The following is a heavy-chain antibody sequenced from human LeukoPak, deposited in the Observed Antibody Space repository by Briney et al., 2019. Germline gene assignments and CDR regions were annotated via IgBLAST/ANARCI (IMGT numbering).Heavy chain of an antibody. CDR3: ATDRSSDHYYYYMDV. CDR1: GYTFTGYF. Sequence: ASVKVSCKASGYTFTGYFIHWVRQAPGKGLEWMGGFDPEDGETIYAQKFQGRVTMTEDTSTDTAYMELSSLRSEDTAVYYCATDRSSDHYYYYMDVWGKGTTVTVSS. D-gene: IGHD3-16*02. V-gene: IGHV1-24*01. J-gene: IGHJ6*03. CDR2: FDPEDGET.